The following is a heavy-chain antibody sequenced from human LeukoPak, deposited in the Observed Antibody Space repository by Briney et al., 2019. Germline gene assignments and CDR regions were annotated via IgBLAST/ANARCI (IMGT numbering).Heavy chain of an antibody. CDR3: ARYCSVGSCYEFDP. CDR1: GGSISSGDYY. CDR2: IYYSGST. J-gene: IGHJ5*02. D-gene: IGHD2-15*01. Sequence: SETLSLTCTVSGGSISSGDYYWSWIRQPPGKGLEWIGYIYYSGSTYYNPSLKSRVTISVDTSKNQFSLKLSSVTAADTAVYYCARYCSVGSCYEFDPWGQGTLVTVSS. V-gene: IGHV4-30-4*01.